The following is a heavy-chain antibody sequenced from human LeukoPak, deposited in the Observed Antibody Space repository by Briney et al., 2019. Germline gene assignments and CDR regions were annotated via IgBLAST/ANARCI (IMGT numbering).Heavy chain of an antibody. Sequence: ASVKVSCKVSGYTLTELSMHWVRQAPGKGLEWMGGFDPEDGETIYAQKFQGRVTMTEDTSTDTAYMGLSSLRSEDTAVYYCATGVTVTTPYYDAFDIWGQGTMVTVSS. J-gene: IGHJ3*02. D-gene: IGHD4-17*01. V-gene: IGHV1-24*01. CDR1: GYTLTELS. CDR2: FDPEDGET. CDR3: ATGVTVTTPYYDAFDI.